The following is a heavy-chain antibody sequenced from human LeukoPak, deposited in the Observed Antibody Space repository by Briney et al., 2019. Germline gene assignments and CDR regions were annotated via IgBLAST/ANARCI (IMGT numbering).Heavy chain of an antibody. CDR3: ARGSSSCFDY. CDR2: ISSSSSYI. Sequence: GASLRLSCAASGFTLSSYSMSWVRQAPGKGLEWVSSISSSSSYIYYADSVKGRFTISRDNAKNSLYLQMNSLRAEDTAVYYCARGSSSCFDYWGQGTLVTVSS. V-gene: IGHV3-21*01. D-gene: IGHD2-2*01. J-gene: IGHJ4*02. CDR1: GFTLSSYS.